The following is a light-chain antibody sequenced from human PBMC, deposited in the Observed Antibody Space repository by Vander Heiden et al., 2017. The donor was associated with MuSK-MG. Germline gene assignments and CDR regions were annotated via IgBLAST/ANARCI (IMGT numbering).Light chain of an antibody. CDR2: EVS. CDR3: CSYAGSSTFVV. V-gene: IGLV2-23*02. J-gene: IGLJ2*01. Sequence: HSALTQPASVPGSPGQSLTIPCTGTSSDVGSYNLVSWYQQHPGKAPKLMIYEVSKRPSGVSNRFSGSKSGNTASLTIAGLQAEDEADYYCCSYAGSSTFVVFGGGTKLTVL. CDR1: SSDVGSYNL.